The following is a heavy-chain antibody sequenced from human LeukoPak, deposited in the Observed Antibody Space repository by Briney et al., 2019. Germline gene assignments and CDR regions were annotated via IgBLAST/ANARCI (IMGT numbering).Heavy chain of an antibody. J-gene: IGHJ4*02. D-gene: IGHD3-22*01. CDR3: ARDAYYQNSRGYYDY. CDR2: ISYDGSNK. Sequence: PGGSLRLSCAASGFTFSSYGMHWVRQAAGKGLEWVAVISYDGSNKYYADSVKGRFTISRDNSKNTLYLQMNSLRAEDTAVYYCARDAYYQNSRGYYDYWGQGTLVTVSS. CDR1: GFTFSSYG. V-gene: IGHV3-30*03.